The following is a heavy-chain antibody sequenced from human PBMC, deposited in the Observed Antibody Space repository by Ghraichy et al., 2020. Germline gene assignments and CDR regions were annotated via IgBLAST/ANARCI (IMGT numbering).Heavy chain of an antibody. J-gene: IGHJ3*02. CDR1: GFTFDDYT. CDR3: AKGVGGSYSDAFDI. D-gene: IGHD1-26*01. Sequence: LSLTCAASGFTFDDYTMHWVRQAPGKGLEWVSLISWDGGSTYYADSVKGRFTISRDNSKNSLYLQMNSLRTEDTALYYCAKGVGGSYSDAFDIWGQGTMVTVSS. CDR2: ISWDGGST. V-gene: IGHV3-43*01.